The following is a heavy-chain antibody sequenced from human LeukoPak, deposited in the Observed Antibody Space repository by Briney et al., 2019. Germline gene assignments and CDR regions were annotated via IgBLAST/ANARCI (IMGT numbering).Heavy chain of an antibody. CDR1: GFTFSSYE. V-gene: IGHV3-48*03. Sequence: PGGSLRLSCAASGFTFSSYEMNWVRQAPGKGLGWVSYISSSGGTIYYADSVKGRFTISRDNAKNSLYLQMNSLEADDTAVYYCARDRQWFDHWGQGTLVTVSS. CDR2: ISSSGGTI. CDR3: ARDRQWFDH. J-gene: IGHJ5*02.